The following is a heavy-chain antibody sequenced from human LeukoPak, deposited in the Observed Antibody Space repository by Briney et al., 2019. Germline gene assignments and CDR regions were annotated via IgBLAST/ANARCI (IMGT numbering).Heavy chain of an antibody. V-gene: IGHV5-51*01. J-gene: IGHJ3*02. CDR3: ASQRSGRDYYDSSGYYWRAFDI. D-gene: IGHD3-22*01. Sequence: GESLKISCKGSGYSFTSYWIAWVRQMPGKRLEWMGIIYPGESGTRYSPSFQGQVTISADKSISTAYLQWSSLKASDTAMYYCASQRSGRDYYDSSGYYWRAFDIWGQGTMVTVSS. CDR1: GYSFTSYW. CDR2: IYPGESGT.